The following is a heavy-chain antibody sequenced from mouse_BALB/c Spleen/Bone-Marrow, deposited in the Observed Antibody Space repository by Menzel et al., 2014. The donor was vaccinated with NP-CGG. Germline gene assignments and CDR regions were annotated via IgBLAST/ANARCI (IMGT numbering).Heavy chain of an antibody. CDR3: ARLSYYGRFAY. Sequence: EVHLVESGGGLVQPGGSLKLSCAASGFDFSRYWMSWVRQAPGEGLEWIGEINPDSSTINYTPSLKDKFIISRDNAKNTLYLQMSKVRSEDTALYYCARLSYYGRFAYWGQGTLVTVSA. D-gene: IGHD1-1*01. J-gene: IGHJ3*01. CDR1: GFDFSRYW. V-gene: IGHV4-1*02. CDR2: INPDSSTI.